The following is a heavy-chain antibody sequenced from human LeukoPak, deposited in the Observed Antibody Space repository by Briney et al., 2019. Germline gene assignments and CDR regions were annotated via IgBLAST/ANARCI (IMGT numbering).Heavy chain of an antibody. CDR3: AREVAVVTLDY. CDR1: GFTFSSYW. D-gene: IGHD4-23*01. V-gene: IGHV3-21*01. Sequence: PRGSLRLSCAASGFTFSSYWMNWVRQAPGKGLEWVSSISSSSSYIYYADSVKGRFTISRDNAKNSLYLQMNSLRAEDTAVYYCAREVAVVTLDYWGQGTLVTVSS. J-gene: IGHJ4*02. CDR2: ISSSSSYI.